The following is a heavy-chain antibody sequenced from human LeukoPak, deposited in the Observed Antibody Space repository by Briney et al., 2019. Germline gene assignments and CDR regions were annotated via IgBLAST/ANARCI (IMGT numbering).Heavy chain of an antibody. V-gene: IGHV1-24*01. Sequence: ASVKVSCKVSGYTLTELSMHWVRQAPGKGLEWMGGFDPEDGETIYAQKFQGRVTMTEDTSTDTAYMELSSLRSEDTAVYYCATVYDFWSGYYTGIAFDIWGQGTMVTVSS. CDR2: FDPEDGET. CDR1: GYTLTELS. J-gene: IGHJ3*02. CDR3: ATVYDFWSGYYTGIAFDI. D-gene: IGHD3-3*01.